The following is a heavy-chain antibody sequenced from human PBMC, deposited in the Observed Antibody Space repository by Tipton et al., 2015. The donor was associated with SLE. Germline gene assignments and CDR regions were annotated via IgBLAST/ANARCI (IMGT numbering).Heavy chain of an antibody. CDR3: ARGGGYSGS. J-gene: IGHJ4*02. CDR1: GGSISSSSYY. D-gene: IGHD5-12*01. CDR2: IYYSGST. Sequence: LRLSCTVSGGSISSSSYYWGWIRQPPGKGLEWIGSIYYSGSTYYNPSLKSRVTISVDTSKNQFSLKLSSVTAADTAVYYCARGGGYSGSWGQGTLVTVSS. V-gene: IGHV4-39*07.